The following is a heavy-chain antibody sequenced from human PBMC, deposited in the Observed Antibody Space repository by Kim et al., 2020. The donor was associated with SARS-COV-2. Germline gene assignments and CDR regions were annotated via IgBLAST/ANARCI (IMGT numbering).Heavy chain of an antibody. CDR3: ATTRESTSSGGLDY. CDR1: GFTVSSKY. CDR2: IYSGGNT. J-gene: IGHJ4*02. V-gene: IGHV3-53*05. Sequence: GGSLRLSCAASGFTVSSKYMTWVRQAPGKGLEWISIIYSGGNTYYADSVKGRFTVSRDNYKNTLYLQMKDLRDEDTAVYYCATTRESTSSGGLDYWGQGTLVTVSS. D-gene: IGHD6-19*01.